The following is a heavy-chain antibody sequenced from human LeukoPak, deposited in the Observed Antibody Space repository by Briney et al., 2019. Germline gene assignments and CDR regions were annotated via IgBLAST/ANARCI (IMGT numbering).Heavy chain of an antibody. CDR1: GFTFSSYG. CDR3: AKDLGVPAATNAFDI. CDR2: ISYDGSNK. Sequence: GRSLRVSCAASGFTFSSYGMHWVRQAPGKGLEWVAVISYDGSNKYYADSVKGRFTISRDNSKNTLYLQMNSLRAEDTAVYYCAKDLGVPAATNAFDIWGQGTMVTVSS. D-gene: IGHD2-2*01. J-gene: IGHJ3*02. V-gene: IGHV3-30*18.